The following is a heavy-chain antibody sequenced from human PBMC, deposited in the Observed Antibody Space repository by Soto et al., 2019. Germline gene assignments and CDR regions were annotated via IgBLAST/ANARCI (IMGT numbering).Heavy chain of an antibody. D-gene: IGHD6-6*01. Sequence: GGSLRLSCAASGFTFSSYSMNWVRQAPGKGLEWVSSISSSSSYIYYADSVKGRFTISRDNAKNSLYLQMNSLRAEDTAVYYCARTAPYSSSPGHSYGMDVWGQGTTVTVSS. CDR2: ISSSSSYI. CDR3: ARTAPYSSSPGHSYGMDV. CDR1: GFTFSSYS. J-gene: IGHJ6*02. V-gene: IGHV3-21*01.